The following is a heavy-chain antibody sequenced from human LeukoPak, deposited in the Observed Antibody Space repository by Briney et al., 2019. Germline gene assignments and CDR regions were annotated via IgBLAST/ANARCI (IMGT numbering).Heavy chain of an antibody. V-gene: IGHV3-53*01. CDR3: ARDSTATTTDY. CDR1: GFTVSSNY. D-gene: IGHD4-17*01. CDR2: IYSGDST. Sequence: QPGGSLRLSCAASGFTVSSNYMTWVRQAPGKGLEWVSVIYSGDSTYYADSVKGRLTISRDSSKNTLYLQMNSLRAEDTAVYYCARDSTATTTDYWGQGALVTVSS. J-gene: IGHJ4*02.